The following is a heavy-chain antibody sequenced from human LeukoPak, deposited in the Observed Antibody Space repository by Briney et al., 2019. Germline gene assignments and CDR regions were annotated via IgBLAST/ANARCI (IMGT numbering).Heavy chain of an antibody. CDR3: ARSRITIFGVITRGAFDI. CDR2: VNWNGDRI. D-gene: IGHD3-3*01. CDR1: GFTFDDYG. V-gene: IGHV3-20*04. Sequence: GGSLRLSCAASGFTFDDYGMNWVRQAPGKGLEWVSGVNWNGDRIGYADSVKGRFTISRDNAKNSLYLQMNSLRAEDTALYYRARSRITIFGVITRGAFDIWGQGTMVTVSS. J-gene: IGHJ3*02.